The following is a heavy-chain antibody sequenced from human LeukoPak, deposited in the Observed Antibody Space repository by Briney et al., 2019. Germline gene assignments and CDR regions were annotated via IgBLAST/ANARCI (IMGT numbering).Heavy chain of an antibody. CDR1: GGSISPYF. CDR3: ARKEAVPGAGGFDF. Sequence: SETLSLTCSVSGGSISPYFWSWIRQPPGKGLEWIGYIAYSGSTNYNPSLKSRVTISINTSKNQFSLNLNSVTAADTAVYYCARKEAVPGAGGFDFWGQGTLVTVSS. D-gene: IGHD6-19*01. J-gene: IGHJ4*02. CDR2: IAYSGST. V-gene: IGHV4-59*01.